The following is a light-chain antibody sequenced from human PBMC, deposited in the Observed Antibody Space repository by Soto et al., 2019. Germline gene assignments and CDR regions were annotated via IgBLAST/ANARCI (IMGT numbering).Light chain of an antibody. CDR1: SSDVGGYNY. CDR2: EVS. Sequence: QSALTQPPSASGSPGQSVTISCTGTSSDVGGYNYVSWYQQHPGKAPKLMIYEVSKRPSGVPDRFSGSKSGNRASLTVSGLQAEDEDDYYCSSYAGSTVVFGGGTKLTVL. V-gene: IGLV2-8*01. J-gene: IGLJ2*01. CDR3: SSYAGSTVV.